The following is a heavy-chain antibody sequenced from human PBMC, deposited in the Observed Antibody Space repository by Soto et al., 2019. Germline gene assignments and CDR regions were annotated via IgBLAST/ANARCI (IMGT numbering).Heavy chain of an antibody. CDR3: ARAENPFYYYYMDV. Sequence: ASVKVSCKASGCAFSTYDINWVRQATGQGLEWMEWMNPKSGNTGCPQKFQGRVTMTTDTSTSTAYMELRSLRSDDTAVYYCARAENPFYYYYMDVWGKGTTVTVSS. J-gene: IGHJ6*03. CDR2: MNPKSGNT. V-gene: IGHV1-8*01. CDR1: GCAFSTYD.